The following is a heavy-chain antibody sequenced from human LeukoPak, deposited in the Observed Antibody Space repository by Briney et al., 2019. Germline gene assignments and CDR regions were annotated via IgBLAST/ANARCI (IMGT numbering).Heavy chain of an antibody. J-gene: IGHJ6*02. Sequence: SETLSLTCAVYGGSFSGYYWSWIRQPPGKGLEWIGEINHSGSTNYNPSLKSRVTISVDTSKNQFSLKLSSVTAADTAVYYCARGWRYAGGNYYYGMDVWGQGTTVTVSS. CDR3: ARGWRYAGGNYYYGMDV. CDR2: INHSGST. D-gene: IGHD1-1*01. V-gene: IGHV4-34*01. CDR1: GGSFSGYY.